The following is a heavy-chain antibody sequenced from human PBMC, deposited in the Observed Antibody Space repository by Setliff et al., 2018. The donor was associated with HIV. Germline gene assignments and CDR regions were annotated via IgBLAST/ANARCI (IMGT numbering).Heavy chain of an antibody. J-gene: IGHJ4*02. CDR1: GYTLTKLS. V-gene: IGHV1-24*01. D-gene: IGHD3-3*01. Sequence: GASVKVSCKVSGYTLTKLSIHWVRQGPGKGLEWMGGFDPEDGETIYAQKFQGRVTMTEDTSIDTAYMRMSSLRSEDTAVYYCATRPRDDFWSGFDYWGRGTLVTVS. CDR2: FDPEDGET. CDR3: ATRPRDDFWSGFDY.